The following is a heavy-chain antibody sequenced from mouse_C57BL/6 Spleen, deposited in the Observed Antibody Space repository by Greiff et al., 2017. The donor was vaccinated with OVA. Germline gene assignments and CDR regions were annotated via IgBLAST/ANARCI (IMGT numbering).Heavy chain of an antibody. CDR2: ISDGGSYT. Sequence: EVQLQESGGGLVKPGGSLKLSCAASGFTFSSYAMSWVRQTPEKRLEWVATISDGGSYTYYPDNVKGRFTISRDNAKNNLYLQMSHLKSEDTAMYYCARSLRRGSAMDYWGQGTSVTVSS. V-gene: IGHV5-4*01. D-gene: IGHD2-12*01. J-gene: IGHJ4*01. CDR3: ARSLRRGSAMDY. CDR1: GFTFSSYA.